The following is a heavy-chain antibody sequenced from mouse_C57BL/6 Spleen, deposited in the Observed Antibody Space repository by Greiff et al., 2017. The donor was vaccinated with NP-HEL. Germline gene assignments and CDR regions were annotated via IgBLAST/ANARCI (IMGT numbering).Heavy chain of an antibody. D-gene: IGHD1-1*01. J-gene: IGHJ4*01. CDR3: ARYYYGSTFYAMDY. CDR1: GYTFTSYW. CDR2: IHPNSGST. V-gene: IGHV1-64*01. Sequence: QVHVKQPGAELVKPGASVKLSCKASGYTFTSYWMHWVKQRPGQGLEWIGMIHPNSGSTNYNEKFKSKATLTVDKSSSTAYMQLSSLTSEDSAVYYCARYYYGSTFYAMDYWGQGTSVTVSS.